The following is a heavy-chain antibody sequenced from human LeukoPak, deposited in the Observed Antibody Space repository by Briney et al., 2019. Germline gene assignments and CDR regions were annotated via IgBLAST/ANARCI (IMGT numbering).Heavy chain of an antibody. Sequence: SETLSLTCTVSGGSISSYYWSWIRQPPGKGLEWMGYIYYSGSTNYNPSLKSRVTISVDTSKNQFSLKLSSVTAADTAVYYCARERRYCSSTSCYRDGFDYWGQGTLVTVSS. CDR1: GGSISSYY. CDR3: ARERRYCSSTSCYRDGFDY. CDR2: IYYSGST. V-gene: IGHV4-59*01. D-gene: IGHD2-2*01. J-gene: IGHJ4*02.